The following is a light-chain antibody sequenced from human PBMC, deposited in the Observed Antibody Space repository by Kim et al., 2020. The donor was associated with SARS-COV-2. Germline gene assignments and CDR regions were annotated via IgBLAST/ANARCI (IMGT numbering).Light chain of an antibody. CDR3: SSYAGSNNCV. Sequence: AGTISCTGTSSGVVGHNDDSWYQQHPGDAPTLMIYEISKRPAGLPDRFSGSESGNTASLTGSGLQAEDEADYYCSSYAGSNNCVFGTGTKVTVL. V-gene: IGLV2-8*01. CDR2: EIS. J-gene: IGLJ1*01. CDR1: SSGVVGHND.